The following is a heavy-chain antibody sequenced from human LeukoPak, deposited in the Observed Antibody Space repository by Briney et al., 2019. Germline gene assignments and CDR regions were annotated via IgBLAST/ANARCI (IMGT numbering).Heavy chain of an antibody. CDR2: TYYRSKWYN. CDR3: ARGSPRGSSDLDAFDI. CDR1: GDSVSSNSAA. J-gene: IGHJ3*02. Sequence: SQTLSLTCAISGDSVSSNSAAWNWIRQSPSRGLEWLGRTYYRSKWYNDYAVSVKSRITINPDTSKNQFSLQLNSVTPEDTAVYYCARGSPRGSSDLDAFDIWGQGTMVTVSS. V-gene: IGHV6-1*01. D-gene: IGHD1-26*01.